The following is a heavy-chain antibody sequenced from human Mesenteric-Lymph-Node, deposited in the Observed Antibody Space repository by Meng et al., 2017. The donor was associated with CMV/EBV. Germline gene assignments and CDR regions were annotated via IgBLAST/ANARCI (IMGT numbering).Heavy chain of an antibody. CDR3: VSSSDLSGDYGFWSGYPYYYYDMDV. Sequence: SETLSLTCTVSGGSITNYYWSWIRQPPGKGLEWIGYMYYTGRTGYNSSLKSRVTISVDTSKNQFFLKLTSVTAADTAVYYCVSSSDLSGDYGFWSGYPYYYYDMDVWGQGTTVTVSS. D-gene: IGHD3-3*01. J-gene: IGHJ6*02. V-gene: IGHV4-59*01. CDR2: MYYTGRT. CDR1: GGSITNYY.